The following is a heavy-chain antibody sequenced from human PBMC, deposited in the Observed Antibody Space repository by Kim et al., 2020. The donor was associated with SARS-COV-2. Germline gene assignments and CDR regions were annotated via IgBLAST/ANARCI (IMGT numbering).Heavy chain of an antibody. V-gene: IGHV1-18*04. Sequence: ASVKVSCKASGYTFTSYGISWVRQAPGQGLEWMGWISAYNGNTNYAQKLQGRVTMTTDTSTSTAYMELRSLRSDDTAVYYCARDLLCTNGVCGLVDYWGQGTLVTVSS. CDR2: ISAYNGNT. D-gene: IGHD2-8*01. CDR3: ARDLLCTNGVCGLVDY. CDR1: GYTFTSYG. J-gene: IGHJ4*02.